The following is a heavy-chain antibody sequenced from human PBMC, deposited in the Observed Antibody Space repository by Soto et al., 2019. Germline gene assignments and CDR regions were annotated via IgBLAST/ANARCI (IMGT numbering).Heavy chain of an antibody. Sequence: EVQLVETGGGLIQPGGSLRLSCAASGFTVSSNYMSWVRQAPGKGLEWVSVIYSGGSTYYTDSVKGRFTISRDNSKNTLYLQMNSLRAEDTAVYYCARVVLELRGIDYWGQGTLVTVSS. CDR2: IYSGGST. D-gene: IGHD1-7*01. CDR3: ARVVLELRGIDY. CDR1: GFTVSSNY. V-gene: IGHV3-53*02. J-gene: IGHJ4*02.